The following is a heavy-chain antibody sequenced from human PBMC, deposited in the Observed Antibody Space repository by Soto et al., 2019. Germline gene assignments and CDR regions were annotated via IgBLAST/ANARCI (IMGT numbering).Heavy chain of an antibody. CDR3: ARGGYDSSGPQDYYYYGMDV. J-gene: IGHJ6*02. V-gene: IGHV4-34*01. CDR2: INHSGST. D-gene: IGHD3-22*01. Sequence: LETLSLTCAVYGGSFSGYYWSWIRQPPGKRLEWIGEINHSGSTNYNPSLKSRVTISVDTSKNQFSLKLSSVTAADTAVYYCARGGYDSSGPQDYYYYGMDVCGQGTTVS. CDR1: GGSFSGYY.